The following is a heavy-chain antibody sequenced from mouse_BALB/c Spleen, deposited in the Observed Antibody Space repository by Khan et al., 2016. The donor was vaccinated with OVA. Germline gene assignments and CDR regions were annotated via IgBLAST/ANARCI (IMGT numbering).Heavy chain of an antibody. CDR3: VREVSNWDFSLAY. Sequence: VQLQQSGPDLVKPGASVKMSCKASGYTFTNYVMNWVKQKPGQGLEWIGYINPYNDGIRYNEKFKGKATLTSDKSSSTAYMELSSLTSEDSAVYYCVREVSNWDFSLAYWGQGTLVTVSA. CDR1: GYTFTNYV. V-gene: IGHV1S136*01. CDR2: INPYNDGI. D-gene: IGHD4-1*01. J-gene: IGHJ3*01.